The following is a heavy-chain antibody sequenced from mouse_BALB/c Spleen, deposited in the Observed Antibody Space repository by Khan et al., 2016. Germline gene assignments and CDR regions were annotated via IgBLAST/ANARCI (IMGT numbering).Heavy chain of an antibody. CDR1: GFSIIAYG. V-gene: IGHV2-6-7*01. D-gene: IGHD2-2*01. CDR3: ARDGWGYYAMDY. J-gene: IGHJ4*01. CDR2: IWGDGST. Sequence: QVQLKESGPGLVAPSQSLSITCTVSGFSIIAYGVNWVRQPPGKGLEWLGMIWGDGSTDYNSALKSRLNITKDNSKSQVFLKMNSLQIDDTAKYYCARDGWGYYAMDYWGQGTSVTVSS.